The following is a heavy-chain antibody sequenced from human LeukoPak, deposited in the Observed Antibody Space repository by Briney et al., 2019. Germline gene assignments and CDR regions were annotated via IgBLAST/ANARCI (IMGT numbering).Heavy chain of an antibody. CDR2: IYPGDSDT. V-gene: IGHV5-51*01. CDR3: ARLVGATVSIPPRNWFDP. CDR1: GDSFTSYW. J-gene: IGHJ5*02. Sequence: GESLKISCKGSGDSFTSYWIGWVRQMPGKGLEWMGIIYPGDSDTRYSPSFQGQVTISADKSISTAYLQWSSLKASDSAMYYCARLVGATVSIPPRNWFDPWGQGTLVTVSS. D-gene: IGHD1-26*01.